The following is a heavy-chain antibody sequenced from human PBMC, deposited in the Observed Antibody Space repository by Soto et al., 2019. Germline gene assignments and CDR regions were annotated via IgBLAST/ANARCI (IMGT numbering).Heavy chain of an antibody. V-gene: IGHV3-66*01. CDR3: ARGGGDCSGGSCYFWRYYFDY. Sequence: EVQLVESGGGLVQPGGSLRLSCAASGFTVSSNYMSWVRQAPGKGLEWVSVIYSGGSTYYADSVKGRFTISRDNSKNTLYLQMNSLRAEDTAVYYCARGGGDCSGGSCYFWRYYFDYWSQGTLVTVSS. D-gene: IGHD2-15*01. CDR2: IYSGGST. CDR1: GFTVSSNY. J-gene: IGHJ4*02.